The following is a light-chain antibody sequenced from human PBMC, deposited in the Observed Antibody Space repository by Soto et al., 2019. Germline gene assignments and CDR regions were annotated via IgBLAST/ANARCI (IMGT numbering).Light chain of an antibody. V-gene: IGKV3-15*01. J-gene: IGKJ2*01. CDR1: QSVSGN. CDR3: QQYNTWPPIT. Sequence: EIVMTQSPATLSVSPGERATLSCRASQSVSGNLAWYQQKPGQAPKLLIYGASTRATGIPARFSGSGSGTEFTLTISSMQSEDCAVYYCQQYNTWPPITFGQGTKLDIK. CDR2: GAS.